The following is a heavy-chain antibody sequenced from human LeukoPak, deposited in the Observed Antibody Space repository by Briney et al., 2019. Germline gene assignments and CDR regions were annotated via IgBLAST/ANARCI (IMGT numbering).Heavy chain of an antibody. CDR3: ASPADSTGYSTDY. CDR1: GFTFSAYW. Sequence: GGSLRLSCAASGFTFSAYWMHWVRQAPGKGLEWVSSISSSSSYIFYADSLKGRFTISRDNAKNSLYLQMNSLRAEDTAVYYCASPADSTGYSTDYWGQGTLVTVSS. CDR2: ISSSSSYI. V-gene: IGHV3-21*01. J-gene: IGHJ4*02. D-gene: IGHD3-22*01.